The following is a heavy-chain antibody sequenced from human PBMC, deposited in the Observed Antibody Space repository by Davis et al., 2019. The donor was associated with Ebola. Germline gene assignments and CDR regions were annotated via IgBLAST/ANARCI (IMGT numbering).Heavy chain of an antibody. Sequence: PGGSLRLSCNVSGGSINDYNWSWIRQAAPKGLEWIGRIYSRGIASYNPSFQGRVTMSLDTSKNKLSLKVTSVSAADTAVYYCVRGLDSAQKYAFDIWGQGTLVTVSS. CDR1: GGSINDYN. CDR2: IYSRGIA. V-gene: IGHV4-4*07. CDR3: VRGLDSAQKYAFDI. J-gene: IGHJ3*02. D-gene: IGHD3-9*01.